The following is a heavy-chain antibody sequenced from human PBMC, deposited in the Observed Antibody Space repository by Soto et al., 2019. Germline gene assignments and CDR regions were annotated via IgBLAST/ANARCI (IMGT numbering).Heavy chain of an antibody. V-gene: IGHV4-59*01. Sequence: SETLSLTCTVSGGSINSYFWSWIRQPPGKGLEWIGYVYYTGSTNYNPSLKSRVTISIDTSKNQFSLKLSSVTAADTAVYYCAGLTGYYFGSWGQGTLVTVSS. CDR2: VYYTGST. CDR3: AGLTGYYFGS. D-gene: IGHD3-10*01. CDR1: GGSINSYF. J-gene: IGHJ4*02.